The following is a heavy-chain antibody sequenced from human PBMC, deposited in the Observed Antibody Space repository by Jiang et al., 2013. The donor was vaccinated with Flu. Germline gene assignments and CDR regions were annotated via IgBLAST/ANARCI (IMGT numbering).Heavy chain of an antibody. CDR3: ARGGSDYEGVSY. CDR1: GFTFDDDG. CDR2: ITYNGGNS. Sequence: QLVEVWGRAAVRAWGVPSRLTCAASGFTFDDDGMTWVRQAPGKGLEWVSGITYNGGNSRYADSVKGRFTISRDNGKNSLFLQMHSLRAEDTAVYYCARGGSDYEGVSYWGQGTL. V-gene: IGHV3-20*04. D-gene: IGHD4-17*01. J-gene: IGHJ4*02.